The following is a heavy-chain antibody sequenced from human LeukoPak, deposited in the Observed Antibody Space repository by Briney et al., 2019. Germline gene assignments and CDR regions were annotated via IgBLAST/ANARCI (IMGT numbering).Heavy chain of an antibody. J-gene: IGHJ3*01. D-gene: IGHD1-1*01. Sequence: GGCLRLSCAASGFIFNDHYMDRVRQAPGKGLEWVGRSKNKAHSYTTEYAASVKGRFTISRDDSKNSLYLQMNNLKTEDTAVYYCARDPYPATGAPDAFDVWGQGTMVTVSS. V-gene: IGHV3-72*01. CDR1: GFIFNDHY. CDR2: SKNKAHSYTT. CDR3: ARDPYPATGAPDAFDV.